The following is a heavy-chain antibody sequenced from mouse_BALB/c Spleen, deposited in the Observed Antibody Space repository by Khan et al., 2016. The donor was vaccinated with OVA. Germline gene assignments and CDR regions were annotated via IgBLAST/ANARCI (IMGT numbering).Heavy chain of an antibody. J-gene: IGHJ2*01. Sequence: QVQLKQSGAELVRPGASVKLSCKTSGYIFTNYWIHWVKQRSGQGLEWIARIYPGTDNSYYNEKLKDRATLTADKSSSTVYMQLSSLKSEDSAVYFCAREEALYYFDYWGRGSTLTVSS. CDR1: GYIFTNYW. CDR2: IYPGTDNS. V-gene: IGHV1-76*01. CDR3: AREEALYYFDY. D-gene: IGHD3-2*02.